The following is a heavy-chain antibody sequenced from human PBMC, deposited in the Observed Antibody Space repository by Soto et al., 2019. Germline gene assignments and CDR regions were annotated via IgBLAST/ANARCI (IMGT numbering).Heavy chain of an antibody. Sequence: GGSLRLSCAASGFTFSSYAMSWVRQAPGKGLEWVSAISGSGGSTYYADSVKGRFTISRDNSKNTLYLQMNSLRAEDTAVYYCAKALPAIVVVVAARDDAFDIWGQGTMVTVSS. CDR1: GFTFSSYA. CDR3: AKALPAIVVVVAARDDAFDI. J-gene: IGHJ3*02. D-gene: IGHD2-15*01. V-gene: IGHV3-23*01. CDR2: ISGSGGST.